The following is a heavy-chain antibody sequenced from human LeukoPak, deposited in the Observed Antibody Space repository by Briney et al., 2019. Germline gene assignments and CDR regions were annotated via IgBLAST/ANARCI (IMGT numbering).Heavy chain of an antibody. CDR1: GFTFSDYD. J-gene: IGHJ3*01. CDR2: LSYGGTNK. Sequence: PGRSLRLSCAASGFTFSDYDMHWVRQAPGKGLEWVAVLSYGGTNKYYADSVKGRFTISRDNSKNTVFLQMNSLRAEDTAVYHCARDRSGYANDAFDFWGQGTMVTVSS. D-gene: IGHD3-3*01. CDR3: ARDRSGYANDAFDF. V-gene: IGHV3-30-3*01.